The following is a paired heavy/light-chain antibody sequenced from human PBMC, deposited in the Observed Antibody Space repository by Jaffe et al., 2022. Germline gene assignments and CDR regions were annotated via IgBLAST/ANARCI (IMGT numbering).Heavy chain of an antibody. CDR2: IRNKAYGGST. D-gene: IGHD2-21*01. J-gene: IGHJ4*02. Sequence: EVQLVESGGGLVQPGRSLRLSCTAASGFPFGDYAMSWVRQAPGKGLEWVSFIRNKAYGGSTEYAASVKGRFTISRDDSKSIAYLQMNNLRTEDTAVYYCTTSGARLAYSSYWGQGTLVTVSS. V-gene: IGHV3-49*04. CDR1: GFPFGDYA. CDR3: TTSGARLAYSSY.
Light chain of an antibody. CDR3: QHYDTAPYT. CDR2: AAS. J-gene: IGKJ2*01. Sequence: DIQMTQSPSSLSASVGDRVTITCRASQGITNNLAWYQQKPGKVPKFLIYAASTLQSGVPSRFSGSGSGTDFTLTISSLQPEDVATYYCQHYDTAPYTFGQGTKLEIK. V-gene: IGKV1-27*01. CDR1: QGITNN.